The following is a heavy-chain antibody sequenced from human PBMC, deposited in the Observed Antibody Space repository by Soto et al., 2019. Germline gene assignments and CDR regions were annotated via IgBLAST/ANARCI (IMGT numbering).Heavy chain of an antibody. J-gene: IGHJ4*02. CDR2: IKHDGSEK. D-gene: IGHD6-13*01. V-gene: IGHV3-7*01. Sequence: EVQMVESGGGLVQPGGSLRLSCAASGFTFSTYWMSWVRQAPGKGLEWVANIKHDGSEKYYVDSVKGRFTISRDNGKNSLYLQMDSLRPEDTAVYFCASFDGYSSSWSFDYWGQGTLVTVSS. CDR1: GFTFSTYW. CDR3: ASFDGYSSSWSFDY.